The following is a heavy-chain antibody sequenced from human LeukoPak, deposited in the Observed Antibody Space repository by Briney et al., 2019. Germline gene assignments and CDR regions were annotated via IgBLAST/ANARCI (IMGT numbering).Heavy chain of an antibody. CDR2: INAGNGNT. J-gene: IGHJ6*02. Sequence: GASVKVSCKASGYTFTSYAMHWVRQAPGQRLEWMGWINAGNGNTKYSQKSQGRVTITRDTSASTAYMELSSLRSEDTAVYYCARYCSSTSCYSDNYGMDVWAKGPRSPSP. CDR3: ARYCSSTSCYSDNYGMDV. V-gene: IGHV1-3*01. D-gene: IGHD2-2*02. CDR1: GYTFTSYA.